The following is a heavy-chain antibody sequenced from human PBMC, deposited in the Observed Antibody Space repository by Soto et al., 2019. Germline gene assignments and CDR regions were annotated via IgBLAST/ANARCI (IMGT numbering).Heavy chain of an antibody. Sequence: DVRLVDSGGGLVQSGGSLRLSCAASGFTFKDYWMNWVRQAPGKGLEWVANIKVDGSEKNYADSVKGRFTISRDNAKNSLYLQMNKLRAEDTAVYYCARDERCDGVKCTLGYFQEWGQGTMVTVSS. CDR2: IKVDGSEK. V-gene: IGHV3-7*03. CDR3: ARDERCDGVKCTLGYFQE. J-gene: IGHJ1*01. CDR1: GFTFKDYW. D-gene: IGHD2-21*01.